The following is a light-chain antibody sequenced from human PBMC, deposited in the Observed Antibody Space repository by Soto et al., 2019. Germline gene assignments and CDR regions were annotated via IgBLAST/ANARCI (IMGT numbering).Light chain of an antibody. CDR1: QSISSW. Sequence: DIQMTQSPSTLSASVGDRVTITCRASQSISSWLAWYQQKPGKAPKLLIYDASSLESGVPSRFSSSGYGTEFTLTISSLQPDDFAIYYCQQYNSYWTFGQGTKVDIK. CDR2: DAS. CDR3: QQYNSYWT. V-gene: IGKV1-5*01. J-gene: IGKJ1*01.